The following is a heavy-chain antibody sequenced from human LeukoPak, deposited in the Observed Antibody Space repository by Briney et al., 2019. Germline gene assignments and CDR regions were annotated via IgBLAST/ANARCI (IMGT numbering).Heavy chain of an antibody. Sequence: ASVKVSCKASGGTFSSYAISWVRQAPGQGLEWMGRIIPILGIANYAQKFQGRVTITADKSTSTAYMELSSLRSEDTAVYYCARVGDYGDYVNGYWGQGTLVTVSS. CDR3: ARVGDYGDYVNGY. D-gene: IGHD4-17*01. CDR2: IIPILGIA. J-gene: IGHJ4*02. CDR1: GGTFSSYA. V-gene: IGHV1-69*04.